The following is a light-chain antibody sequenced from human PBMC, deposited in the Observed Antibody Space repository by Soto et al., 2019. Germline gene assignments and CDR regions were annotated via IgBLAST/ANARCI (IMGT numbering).Light chain of an antibody. CDR3: SSYTSSSTLV. Sequence: QSVLTQPASVSGSPGQSITISCTGTSSDVGGYNYVSWYQQHPGKAPKLXIXXXXXXXXXXXNRFSGSKSGNTASLTISGXXXXXXXXXYCSSYTSSSTLVFGGGTKLTVL. CDR1: SSDVGGYNY. CDR2: XXX. V-gene: IGLV2-14*01. J-gene: IGLJ2*01.